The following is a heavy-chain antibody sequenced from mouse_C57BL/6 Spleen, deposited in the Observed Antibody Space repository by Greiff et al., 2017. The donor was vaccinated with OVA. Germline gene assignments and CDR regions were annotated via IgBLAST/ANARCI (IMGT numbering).Heavy chain of an antibody. V-gene: IGHV1-55*01. D-gene: IGHD2-10*02. J-gene: IGHJ3*01. CDR1: GYTFTSYW. Sequence: QVQLQQPGAELVKPGASVKMSCKASGYTFTSYWITWVKQRPGQGLEWIGDIYPGSGSTNYNEKFKGKAPMTVDKSSSTAYMQLSSPTSAVSSVYYCAGERYGNYTWFAYWGQGTLVTVSA. CDR2: IYPGSGST. CDR3: AGERYGNYTWFAY.